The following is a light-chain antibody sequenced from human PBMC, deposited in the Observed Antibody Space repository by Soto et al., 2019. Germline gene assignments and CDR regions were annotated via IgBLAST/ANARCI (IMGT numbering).Light chain of an antibody. J-gene: IGKJ1*01. CDR2: GAS. CDR3: QQYGCSRWT. Sequence: EIVLTQSPGTLSLSPGGRATLSCRASQSVSSSYLAWYQQKPGQAPRLVIYGASSRATGIPDRFSGSGSGTDFTLTISRLEPEDFAVYYCQQYGCSRWTFGQGTKVEIK. V-gene: IGKV3-20*01. CDR1: QSVSSSY.